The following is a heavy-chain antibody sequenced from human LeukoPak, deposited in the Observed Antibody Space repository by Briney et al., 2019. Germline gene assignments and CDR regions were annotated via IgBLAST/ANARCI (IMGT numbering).Heavy chain of an antibody. D-gene: IGHD3-10*01. Sequence: PGGSLRLSCAASGFTFSSYTINWVRQAPGKGLDWVSSISSSGSYIYCADSVKGRFTISRDNAKNSVNLQMNSLTAEDTAVYYCARAHTVVRGVMGYWGQGTLVTVSS. CDR1: GFTFSSYT. V-gene: IGHV3-21*01. J-gene: IGHJ4*02. CDR3: ARAHTVVRGVMGY. CDR2: ISSSGSYI.